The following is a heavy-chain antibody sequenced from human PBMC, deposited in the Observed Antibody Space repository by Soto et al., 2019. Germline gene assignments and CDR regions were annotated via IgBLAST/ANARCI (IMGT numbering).Heavy chain of an antibody. CDR3: ARGAGYFDNSGYVPYYFDY. Sequence: PWGSLRLSCVASGFTIDNEYMSWVRQAPGKGLEWVSVIQSGDTTYYADSVKGRFTISRDNSKNTVFLQMNNLRVEDTAMYHCARGAGYFDNSGYVPYYFDYWGQGTQVTVSS. J-gene: IGHJ4*01. CDR1: GFTIDNEY. V-gene: IGHV3-53*01. D-gene: IGHD3-22*01. CDR2: IQSGDTT.